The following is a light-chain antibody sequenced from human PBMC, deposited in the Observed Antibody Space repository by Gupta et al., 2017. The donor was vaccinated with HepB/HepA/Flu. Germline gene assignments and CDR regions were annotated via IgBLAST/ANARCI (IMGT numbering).Light chain of an antibody. J-gene: IGLJ2*01. CDR1: SSNIGAGYD. CDR2: GNT. CDR3: QSYDGSLSGSRV. Sequence: QSVLTQPPSVSGAPGQRVTFSCTGSSSNIGAGYDVHWYQQLPGTAPKLLIYGNTNRPSGVPDRFSGSKSGTSASLAITGLQAEDEADYYCQSYDGSLSGSRVFGGGTKLTVL. V-gene: IGLV1-40*01.